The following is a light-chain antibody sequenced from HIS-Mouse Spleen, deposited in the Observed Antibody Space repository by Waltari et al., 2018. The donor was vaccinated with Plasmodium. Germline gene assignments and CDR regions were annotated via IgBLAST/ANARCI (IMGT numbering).Light chain of an antibody. V-gene: IGLV6-57*04. Sequence: NFMLTQPHSVSESPGKTVTISCTRSSGSIASHYVQWYQQRPGSAPTTVIYEDNQRPSGVPARFSGSIDSSSNSASLTISGLKTEDEADYYCQSYDSSNWVFGGGTKLTVL. J-gene: IGLJ3*02. CDR1: SGSIASHY. CDR2: EDN. CDR3: QSYDSSNWV.